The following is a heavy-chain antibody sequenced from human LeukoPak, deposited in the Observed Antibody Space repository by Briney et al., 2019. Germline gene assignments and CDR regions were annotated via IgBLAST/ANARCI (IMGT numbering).Heavy chain of an antibody. CDR3: ARDPGGIVGASGFDY. Sequence: ASVKVSCKASGYTFTSYYMHWVRQAPGQGLEWMGIINPSGGSTSYAQKFQGRVTMTRDMSTSTDYMELSSLRSEDTAVYYCARDPGGIVGASGFDYWGQGTLVTVSS. V-gene: IGHV1-46*01. D-gene: IGHD1-26*01. CDR1: GYTFTSYY. J-gene: IGHJ4*02. CDR2: INPSGGST.